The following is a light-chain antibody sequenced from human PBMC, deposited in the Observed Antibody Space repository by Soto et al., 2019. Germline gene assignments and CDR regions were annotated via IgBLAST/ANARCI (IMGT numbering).Light chain of an antibody. CDR3: QHTTDFT. Sequence: DVVMTQTPLSLSVAPGQPASISCKSSQSLLHITGETFLFWYLQKPGQSPQLLIYEVSNLERGVPPRFSGSTSGAESTLTITGLQPDDLGTYYCQHTTDFTFGQGTKVEIK. CDR1: QSLLHITGETF. CDR2: EVS. V-gene: IGKV2D-29*02. J-gene: IGKJ2*01.